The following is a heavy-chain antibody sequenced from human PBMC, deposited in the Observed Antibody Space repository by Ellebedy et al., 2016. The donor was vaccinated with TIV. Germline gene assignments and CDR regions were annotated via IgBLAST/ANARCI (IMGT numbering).Heavy chain of an antibody. CDR2: INGDGSST. J-gene: IGHJ6*02. CDR3: ARESGYYGMDV. V-gene: IGHV3-74*01. Sequence: GESLKISCAASGFTFSIYWIHWVRQVPGKGLVWVSRINGDGSSTTYADSVKGRFTISRDNAKNTLYLQMNSLRAEDTAVYSCARESGYYGMDVWGQGTTVTVSS. D-gene: IGHD3-3*01. CDR1: GFTFSIYW.